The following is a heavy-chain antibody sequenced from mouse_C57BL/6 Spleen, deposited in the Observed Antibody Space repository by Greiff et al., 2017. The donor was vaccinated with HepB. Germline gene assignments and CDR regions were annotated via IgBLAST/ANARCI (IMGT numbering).Heavy chain of an antibody. CDR3: ARFSTTVVADFDY. Sequence: VQLQQPGAELVKPGASVKMSCKASGYTFTSYWITWVKQRPGQGLEWIGDIYPGSGSTNYNEKFKSKATLTVDTSSSTAYMQLSSLTSEDSAVYYCARFSTTVVADFDYWGQGTTLTVSS. V-gene: IGHV1-55*01. CDR2: IYPGSGST. CDR1: GYTFTSYW. D-gene: IGHD1-1*01. J-gene: IGHJ2*01.